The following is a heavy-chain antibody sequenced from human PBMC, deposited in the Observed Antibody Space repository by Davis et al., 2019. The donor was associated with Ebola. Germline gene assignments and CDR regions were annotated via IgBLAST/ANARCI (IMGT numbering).Heavy chain of an antibody. CDR1: GGSISSSSYY. V-gene: IGHV4-39*01. Sequence: SETLSLTCTVSGGSISSSSYYWGWIRQPPGKGLEWIGTIYYSGSTYYNPSLKSRVTISVDTSKNQFSLKLSSVTAADTAVYYCARARIAARPRIHYWGQGTLVTVSS. CDR3: ARARIAARPRIHY. CDR2: IYYSGST. J-gene: IGHJ4*02. D-gene: IGHD6-6*01.